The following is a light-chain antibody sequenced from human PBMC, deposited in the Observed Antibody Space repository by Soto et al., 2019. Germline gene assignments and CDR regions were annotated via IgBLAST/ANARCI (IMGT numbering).Light chain of an antibody. J-gene: IGLJ2*01. Sequence: QSALTQPASVSGSPGQSITISCTGTNNDVGAHNLVSWYQHHPGKAPRLIISEVSNRPSGVSNRFAASKSRNTASLTISGLQAEDEADYYFSSYTMSTTIIFGGGTKLTVL. V-gene: IGLV2-14*01. CDR3: SSYTMSTTII. CDR2: EVS. CDR1: NNDVGAHNL.